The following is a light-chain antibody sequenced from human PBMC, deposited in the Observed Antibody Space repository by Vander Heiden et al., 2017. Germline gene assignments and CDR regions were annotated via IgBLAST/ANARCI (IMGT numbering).Light chain of an antibody. J-gene: IGKJ1*01. CDR2: QAS. Sequence: DIQITQSLSTLSASVGDTGTVTCRASQSVKSWLAWHQQKPGKVLKLLIYQASTLESGVQSRFSGSESGTEFTLTIISLQPDDFAIYYCQQYNSYPWTFGQGTKVEI. CDR1: QSVKSW. CDR3: QQYNSYPWT. V-gene: IGKV1-5*03.